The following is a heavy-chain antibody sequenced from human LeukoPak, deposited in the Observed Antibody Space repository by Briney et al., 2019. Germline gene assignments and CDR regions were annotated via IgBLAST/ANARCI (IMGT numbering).Heavy chain of an antibody. J-gene: IGHJ4*02. Sequence: GGSLRLSCAASGFTFSSYAMSWVRQAPGKGLEWVSAISGSGGSTYYADSVKGRFTISRDNSNNTLYLQMNSLRAEDTAVYYCAKSGGIVGATVGFDYWGQGTLVTVSS. V-gene: IGHV3-23*01. D-gene: IGHD1-26*01. CDR2: ISGSGGST. CDR1: GFTFSSYA. CDR3: AKSGGIVGATVGFDY.